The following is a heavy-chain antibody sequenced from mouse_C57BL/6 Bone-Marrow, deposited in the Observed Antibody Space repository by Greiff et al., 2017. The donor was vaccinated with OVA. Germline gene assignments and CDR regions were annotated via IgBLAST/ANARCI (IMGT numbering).Heavy chain of an antibody. CDR2: IDPSDSYT. J-gene: IGHJ3*01. Sequence: QVQLQQPGAELVKPGTSVKLSCKASGYTFTSYWMHWVKQRPGQGLEWIGVIDPSDSYTNYNQKFKGKATLTVDTSSSTAYMQLSSLTSEDSAVYYGASEEYRAWFAYWGQGTLVTVSA. CDR3: ASEEYRAWFAY. V-gene: IGHV1-59*01. D-gene: IGHD5-1*01. CDR1: GYTFTSYW.